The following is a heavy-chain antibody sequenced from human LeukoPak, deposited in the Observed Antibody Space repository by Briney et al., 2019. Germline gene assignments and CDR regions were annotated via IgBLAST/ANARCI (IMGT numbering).Heavy chain of an antibody. CDR1: GGSISSSSYY. V-gene: IGHV4-39*01. D-gene: IGHD2-15*01. Sequence: PSETLSLTCTVSGGSISSSSYYWGWIRQPPGKGLEWIGSIYYSGSTHYNPSLKSRVTISVDTSKNQFSLKLSSVTAADTAVYYCARHGDCSSGSCYYFDYWGQGTLVTVSS. CDR2: IYYSGST. CDR3: ARHGDCSSGSCYYFDY. J-gene: IGHJ4*02.